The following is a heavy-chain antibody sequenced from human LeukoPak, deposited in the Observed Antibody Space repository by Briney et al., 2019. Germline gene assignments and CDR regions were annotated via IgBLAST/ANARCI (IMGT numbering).Heavy chain of an antibody. V-gene: IGHV3-53*01. CDR3: ARERVYYDGSGYETAEYFQH. CDR2: NSGGST. Sequence: ETLSLTCTVSGGSISSYYWSWVRQAPGKGLEWVSVNSGGSTYYADSVKGRFTISRDNSKNTLYLQMNSLKAEDTAVYYCARERVYYDGSGYETAEYFQHWGQGTLVTVSS. CDR1: GGSISSYY. D-gene: IGHD3-22*01. J-gene: IGHJ1*01.